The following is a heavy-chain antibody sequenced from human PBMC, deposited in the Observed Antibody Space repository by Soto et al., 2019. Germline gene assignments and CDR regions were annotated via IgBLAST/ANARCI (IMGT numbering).Heavy chain of an antibody. D-gene: IGHD4-4*01. CDR1: GGTLSSYA. Sequence: RASVKVSCKASGGTLSSYAISWVRQAPGQGLEWMGGIIPIFGTANYAQKFQGRVTITADESTSTAYMELSSLRSEDTAVYYCARGVTTYYYYGMDVWGQGTTVTVSS. J-gene: IGHJ6*02. CDR3: ARGVTTYYYYGMDV. CDR2: IIPIFGTA. V-gene: IGHV1-69*13.